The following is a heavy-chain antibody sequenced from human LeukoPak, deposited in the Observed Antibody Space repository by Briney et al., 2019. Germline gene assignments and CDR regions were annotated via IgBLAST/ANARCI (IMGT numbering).Heavy chain of an antibody. CDR3: AKVGIHPSYFDY. D-gene: IGHD2-21*01. V-gene: IGHV3-9*01. CDR2: ISWNSGSI. Sequence: PGGSLRLSCAASGFTFSSYEMNWVGQAPGKGLEWVSGISWNSGSIVYADSVKGRFTISRDNAKNSLYLQMNSLRAEDTALYYCAKVGIHPSYFDYWGQGTLATVSS. J-gene: IGHJ4*02. CDR1: GFTFSSYE.